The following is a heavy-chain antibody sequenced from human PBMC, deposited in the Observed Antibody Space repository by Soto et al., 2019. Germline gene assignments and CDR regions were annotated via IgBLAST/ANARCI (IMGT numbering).Heavy chain of an antibody. D-gene: IGHD5-12*01. J-gene: IGHJ4*02. V-gene: IGHV4-39*01. CDR1: GASISSNTYY. CDR3: ARQTLDIVATNGWLCEFDY. Sequence: SETLSLTCTVSGASISSNTYYWGWIRQPPGKGLEWIGSIYYSGNTYYNPSLKSRVTISVDTSKNQFSLKLSSVTAADTAVYYCARQTLDIVATNGWLCEFDYWGQGTLVTVSS. CDR2: IYYSGNT.